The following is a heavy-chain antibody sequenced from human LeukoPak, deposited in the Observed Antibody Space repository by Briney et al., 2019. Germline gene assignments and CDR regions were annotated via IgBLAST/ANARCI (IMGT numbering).Heavy chain of an antibody. Sequence: VASVKVSCKASGYTFTSYGISWVRQAPGQGLEWMGWISAYNGNTNYAQKLQGRVTMTTDTSTSTAYMELRSPRSDDTAVYYCATGTAAAYAFDIWGQGTMVTVSS. V-gene: IGHV1-18*01. CDR2: ISAYNGNT. CDR1: GYTFTSYG. CDR3: ATGTAAAYAFDI. D-gene: IGHD2-2*01. J-gene: IGHJ3*02.